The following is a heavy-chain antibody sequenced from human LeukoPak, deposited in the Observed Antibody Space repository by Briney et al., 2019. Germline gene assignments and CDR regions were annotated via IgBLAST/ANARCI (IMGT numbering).Heavy chain of an antibody. Sequence: SETLSLTCSVSGASIDSSYWTWIRQPPGKGLVWMCYIYHSGISNSSPSLKTRVTFSLDASRSQFSLKLRSVTASDTAVYYCARSVDIIASFGVVTPLDFWGRGTLITVSS. V-gene: IGHV4-4*09. CDR3: ARSVDIIASFGVVTPLDF. D-gene: IGHD3-3*01. CDR2: IYHSGIS. J-gene: IGHJ4*02. CDR1: GASIDSSY.